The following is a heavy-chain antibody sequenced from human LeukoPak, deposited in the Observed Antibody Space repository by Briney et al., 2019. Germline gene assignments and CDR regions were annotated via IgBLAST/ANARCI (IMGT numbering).Heavy chain of an antibody. D-gene: IGHD5-18*01. CDR3: GKTTAGYSSGQKPAWPVDY. CDR1: GFTFGSFA. J-gene: IGHJ4*02. V-gene: IGHV3-23*01. CDR2: IFGSGGSP. Sequence: GSLKLSFEAPGFTFGSFAMYWVRQAPGKGLDWIAGIFGSGGSPHYADSVKGRFTISRDNSKNTVYLQINSLRAEDTAVYYCGKTTAGYSSGQKPAWPVDYWGQGTLVTVSS.